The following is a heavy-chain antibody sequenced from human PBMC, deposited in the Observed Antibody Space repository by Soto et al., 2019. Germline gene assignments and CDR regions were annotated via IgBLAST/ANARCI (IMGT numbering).Heavy chain of an antibody. CDR3: ARDLCSSTSCYGTHFDY. V-gene: IGHV3-33*01. Sequence: GGSLRLSCAASGFTFSSYGMHWVRQAPGKGLEWVAVIWYDGSNKYYADSVKGRFTISRDNSKNTLYLQMNSLRAEDTAVYYCARDLCSSTSCYGTHFDYWGQGTLVTVSS. J-gene: IGHJ4*02. CDR1: GFTFSSYG. CDR2: IWYDGSNK. D-gene: IGHD2-2*01.